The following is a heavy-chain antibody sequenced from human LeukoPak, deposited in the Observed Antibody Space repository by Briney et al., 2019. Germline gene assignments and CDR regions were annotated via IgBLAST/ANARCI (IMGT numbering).Heavy chain of an antibody. D-gene: IGHD3-10*01. V-gene: IGHV3-48*03. Sequence: GGSLRLSCEASGYSFSNHEMNWVRQAPGKGLEWLSYINSGGTTKYYADSVKGRFTISRDNAKNSLYLQMNSLRADDTAVYYCARDRPRSDSYYVFDYWGQRNLVIVSS. CDR2: INSGGTTK. CDR1: GYSFSNHE. J-gene: IGHJ4*02. CDR3: ARDRPRSDSYYVFDY.